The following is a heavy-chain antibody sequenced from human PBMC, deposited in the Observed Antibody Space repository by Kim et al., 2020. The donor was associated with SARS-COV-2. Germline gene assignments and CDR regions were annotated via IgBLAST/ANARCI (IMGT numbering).Heavy chain of an antibody. D-gene: IGHD2-15*01. J-gene: IGHJ4*02. Sequence: GGSLRLSCAASGFTFSSYWMSWVRQAPGKGLEWVANIKQDGSEKYYVDSVKGRFTISRDNAKNSLYLQMNSLRAEDTAVYYCARVVAATAIPFFDYWGQGTLVTVSS. CDR2: IKQDGSEK. CDR1: GFTFSSYW. CDR3: ARVVAATAIPFFDY. V-gene: IGHV3-7*01.